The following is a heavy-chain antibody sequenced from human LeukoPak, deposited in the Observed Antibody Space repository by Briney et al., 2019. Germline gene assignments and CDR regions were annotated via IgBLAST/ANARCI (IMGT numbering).Heavy chain of an antibody. V-gene: IGHV1-18*01. CDR3: ARVAYSYGYYYYYMDV. Sequence: ASVKVSCKASGYTFTSYGISWVRQAPGQGLEWMGWISAYNGNTNYAQKLQGRVTMTTDTSTSTAYMELRSLRSDDTAVYYCARVAYSYGYYYYYMDVWGKGTTVTISS. D-gene: IGHD5-18*01. CDR2: ISAYNGNT. J-gene: IGHJ6*03. CDR1: GYTFTSYG.